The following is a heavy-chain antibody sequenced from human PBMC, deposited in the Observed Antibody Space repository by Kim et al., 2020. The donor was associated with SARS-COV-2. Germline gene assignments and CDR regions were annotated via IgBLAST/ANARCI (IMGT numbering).Heavy chain of an antibody. V-gene: IGHV4-39*07. CDR3: ARADTRYYYYAMDV. J-gene: IGHJ6*02. D-gene: IGHD5-18*01. CDR2: IFYTGST. Sequence: SETLSLTCTVSGGSISSGSDYWGWLRQPPGKGLEWIGSIFYTGSTYHNPSLKSRVTISVDTSKNQFSLKVNSVTAADTAVYYCARADTRYYYYAMDVWGHGTTVTVSS. CDR1: GGSISSGSDY.